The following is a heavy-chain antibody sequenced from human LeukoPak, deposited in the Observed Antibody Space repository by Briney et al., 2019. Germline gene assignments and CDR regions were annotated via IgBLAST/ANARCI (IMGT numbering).Heavy chain of an antibody. V-gene: IGHV1-18*04. J-gene: IGHJ6*04. Sequence: ASVKVSCKASGCTFTSYGISWVRQAPGQGLEWLGWISAYNGNTNYAQKLQGRVTMTTDTSTSTAYMELRSLRSDDTAVYYCAIDCSGGSCLDGMDVWGKGTTVTVSS. CDR3: AIDCSGGSCLDGMDV. CDR1: GCTFTSYG. CDR2: ISAYNGNT. D-gene: IGHD2-15*01.